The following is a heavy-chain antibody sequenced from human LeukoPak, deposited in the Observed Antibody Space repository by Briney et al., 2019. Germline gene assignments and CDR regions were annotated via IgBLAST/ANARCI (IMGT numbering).Heavy chain of an antibody. CDR2: IYYSGST. CDR3: ASGSSSSGFDP. Sequence: PSETLSLTCTVSGGSISSSSYYWGWIRQPPGKGLEWIGSIYYSGSTYYNPSLKSRVTISVDTSKNQFSLKLSSVTAADTAVYYCASGSSSSGFDPWGQGTLVTVSS. CDR1: GGSISSSSYY. J-gene: IGHJ5*02. D-gene: IGHD6-6*01. V-gene: IGHV4-39*01.